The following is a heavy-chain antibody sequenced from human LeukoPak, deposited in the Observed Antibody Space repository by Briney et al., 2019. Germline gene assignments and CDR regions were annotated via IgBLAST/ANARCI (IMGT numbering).Heavy chain of an antibody. J-gene: IGHJ4*02. CDR2: IYYSGST. D-gene: IGHD3-10*01. CDR1: VGSISSFY. CDR3: ARGSTMVRGALDY. V-gene: IGHV4-59*01. Sequence: SETLSLTCTVSVGSISSFYWSWIRQPPGKGLEWIGHIYYSGSTNYNPSLKSRVTISVDTSKNQFSLKLSAVTAADTAVYYCARGSTMVRGALDYWGQGTLVSVS.